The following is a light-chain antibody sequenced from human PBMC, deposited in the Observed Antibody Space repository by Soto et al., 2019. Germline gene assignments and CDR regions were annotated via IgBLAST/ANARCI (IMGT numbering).Light chain of an antibody. CDR3: GTWDDSLVSYV. CDR2: DND. V-gene: IGLV1-51*01. J-gene: IGLJ1*01. CDR1: SKNIGDNH. Sequence: QSVLTQLPSVSAAPGQRVTVSCSGTSKNIGDNHVSWYQHVPGMAPKLVVYDNDRRPSELPGRFSGSKSGTSATLVITGLQTGDEADYYCGTWDDSLVSYVFGTGTKVTVL.